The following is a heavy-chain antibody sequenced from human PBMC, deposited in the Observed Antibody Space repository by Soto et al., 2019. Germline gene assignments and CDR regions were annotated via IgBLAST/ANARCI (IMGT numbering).Heavy chain of an antibody. CDR3: ARVGIVAAKGYYDY. Sequence: ASVKVSCKASGYTFTSYYMHWVRQAPGQGLEWMGIINPSDGGKSYAQKFQGRVTMARVTSTSTVYMELSSLRSEDTSVYYCARVGIVAAKGYYDYWGQGTLVTVSS. V-gene: IGHV1-46*01. J-gene: IGHJ4*02. CDR1: GYTFTSYY. CDR2: INPSDGGK. D-gene: IGHD5-12*01.